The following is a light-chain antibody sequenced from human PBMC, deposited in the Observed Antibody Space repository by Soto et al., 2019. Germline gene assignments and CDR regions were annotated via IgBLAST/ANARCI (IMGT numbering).Light chain of an antibody. CDR1: QSVSSY. Sequence: ELVLPQSPATLSFSPGESSTLSCRASQSVSSYLAWYQQKPGQAPRLLIYDASNRATGIPARFSGSGSGTDFTLTISSLEPEDFAVYYCQQRSNWPSITFGQGTRLEIK. V-gene: IGKV3-11*01. CDR3: QQRSNWPSIT. CDR2: DAS. J-gene: IGKJ5*01.